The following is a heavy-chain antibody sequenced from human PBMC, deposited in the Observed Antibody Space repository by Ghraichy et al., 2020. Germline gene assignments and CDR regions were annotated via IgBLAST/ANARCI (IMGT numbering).Heavy chain of an antibody. CDR1: GISLSSSGVG. V-gene: IGHV2-5*01. D-gene: IGHD1-26*01. CDR3: VHSPGWDRPNTFDI. CDR2: IYWNDDE. J-gene: IGHJ3*02. Sequence: SGPTLVKPSQTLTLTCTVSGISLSSSGVGVGWIRQPPGKALEWLALIYWNDDERYSPSLKTRLTITKDTSKNQVVLVMTNVNSVDTAKYYCVHSPGWDRPNTFDIWGQGTTVIVSS.